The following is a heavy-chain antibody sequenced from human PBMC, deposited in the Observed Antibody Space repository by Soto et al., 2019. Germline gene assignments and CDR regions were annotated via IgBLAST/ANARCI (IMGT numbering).Heavy chain of an antibody. CDR2: ISYDGSNK. J-gene: IGHJ4*02. CDR1: GFTFSSCA. V-gene: IGHV3-30-3*01. CDR3: ARDKRDLRFLEWSYYFDY. D-gene: IGHD3-3*01. Sequence: QVQLVESGGGVVQPGRSLSLSCAASGFTFSSCAMHWVRQAPGKGLEWVAVISYDGSNKYYADSVKGRFTVSRDNSKNTLYLQVNSLRAEDTAVYYCARDKRDLRFLEWSYYFDYWGQGTLVTVSS.